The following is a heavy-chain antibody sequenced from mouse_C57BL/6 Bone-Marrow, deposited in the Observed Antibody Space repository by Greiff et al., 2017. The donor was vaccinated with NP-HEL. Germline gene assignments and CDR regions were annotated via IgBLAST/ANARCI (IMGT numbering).Heavy chain of an antibody. Sequence: VQLQQSGAELVRPGTSVKVSCKASGYAFTNYLIEWVKQRPGQGLEWIGVLNPGSGGTNYNEKFKGKATLTAAKSSSTAYMQLSSLTSEDSAVYFCARGEICGNHLGFAYWGQGTLVTVSA. CDR3: ARGEICGNHLGFAY. CDR1: GYAFTNYL. J-gene: IGHJ3*01. CDR2: LNPGSGGT. D-gene: IGHD2-1*01. V-gene: IGHV1-54*01.